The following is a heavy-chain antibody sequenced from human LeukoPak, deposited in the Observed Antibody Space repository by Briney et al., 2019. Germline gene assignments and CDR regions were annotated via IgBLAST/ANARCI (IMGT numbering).Heavy chain of an antibody. V-gene: IGHV3-23*01. J-gene: IGHJ4*02. Sequence: GGSLRLSCAASGFTFSSYAMSWVRQAPGKGLEWVSAISGSGGSTYYADSVKGRFTTSRDNSKNTLYLQMNSLRAEDTAVYYCAKLGARLESVYWGQGTLVTVSS. CDR1: GFTFSSYA. D-gene: IGHD3-16*01. CDR3: AKLGARLESVY. CDR2: ISGSGGST.